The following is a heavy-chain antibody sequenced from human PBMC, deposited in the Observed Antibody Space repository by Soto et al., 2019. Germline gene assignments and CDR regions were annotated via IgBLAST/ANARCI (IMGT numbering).Heavy chain of an antibody. Sequence: QVTLKESGPVLVRPTETLTLTCTVSGFSLNNARVGVSWIRQPPGKALEWLAHILSNDGKSYSTSLKTRLSISKDTSKSQVVLTMTNMDPVDPATYYCARMLAVNYYYYYMDVWGKGTTVTVSS. V-gene: IGHV2-26*01. CDR1: GFSLNNARVG. CDR2: ILSNDGK. D-gene: IGHD3-10*01. CDR3: ARMLAVNYYYYYMDV. J-gene: IGHJ6*03.